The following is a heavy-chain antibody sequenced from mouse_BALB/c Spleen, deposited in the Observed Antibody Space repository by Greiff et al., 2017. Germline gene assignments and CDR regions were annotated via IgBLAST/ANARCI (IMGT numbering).Heavy chain of an antibody. CDR3: AREYYYGSTYAMDY. CDR2: IWAGGST. D-gene: IGHD1-1*01. CDR1: GFSLTSYG. Sequence: VQGVESGPGLVAPSQSLSITCTVSGFSLTSYGVHWVRQPPGKGLEWLGVIWAGGSTNYNSALMSRLSISKDNSKSQVFLKMNSLQTDDTAMYYCAREYYYGSTYAMDYWGQGTSVTVSS. V-gene: IGHV2-9*02. J-gene: IGHJ4*01.